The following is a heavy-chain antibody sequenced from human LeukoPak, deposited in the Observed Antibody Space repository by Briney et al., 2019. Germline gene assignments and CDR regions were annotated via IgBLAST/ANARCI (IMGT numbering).Heavy chain of an antibody. CDR3: ARSMGATTYFDY. J-gene: IGHJ4*02. D-gene: IGHD1-26*01. CDR1: GSTFSSYS. Sequence: GGSLRLSCAASGSTFSSYSMNWVRQAPGKGLEWVSSISSSSSYIYYADSVKGRFTISRDNAKNSLYLQMNSLRAEDTAVYYCARSMGATTYFDYWGQGTLVTVSS. V-gene: IGHV3-21*01. CDR2: ISSSSSYI.